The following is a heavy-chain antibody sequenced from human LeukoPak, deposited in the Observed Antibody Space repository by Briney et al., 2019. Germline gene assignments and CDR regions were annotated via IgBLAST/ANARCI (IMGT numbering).Heavy chain of an antibody. Sequence: PGGSLRLSYAASGFTFSSDGMHCVRQAPGKGLEWVAVISYDGSNKYYADSVKGRFTISRDNSKNTLYLQMNSLRAEDTAVYYCAKDLRPSPSPVLYEWFDPWGQGTLVTVTS. J-gene: IGHJ5*02. CDR3: AKDLRPSPSPVLYEWFDP. D-gene: IGHD2-2*02. V-gene: IGHV3-30*18. CDR2: ISYDGSNK. CDR1: GFTFSSDG.